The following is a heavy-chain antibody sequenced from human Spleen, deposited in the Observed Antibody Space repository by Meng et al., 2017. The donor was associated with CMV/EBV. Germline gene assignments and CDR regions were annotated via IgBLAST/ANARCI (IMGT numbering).Heavy chain of an antibody. Sequence: SCQASGYPFSSYAIHWVRQAPGQRLEWMGWINTGNGNPKYSQKFHGRVTITRDTSASTAYMELSSLRSEDTAVYYCARGVGTLIIDYWGQGTLVTVSS. CDR1: GYPFSSYA. CDR3: ARGVGTLIIDY. D-gene: IGHD4-23*01. V-gene: IGHV1-3*04. CDR2: INTGNGNP. J-gene: IGHJ4*02.